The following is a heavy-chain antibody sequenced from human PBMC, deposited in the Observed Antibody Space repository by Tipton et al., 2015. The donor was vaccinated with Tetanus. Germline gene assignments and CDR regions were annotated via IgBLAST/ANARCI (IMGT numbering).Heavy chain of an antibody. V-gene: IGHV3-23*01. CDR2: ISGRGDTT. D-gene: IGHD4-23*01. CDR3: AKNSSDSDFCFYGMDV. CDR1: GFIFSRYA. J-gene: IGHJ6*02. Sequence: SLRLSCAASGFIFSRYAMSWVRQAPGKGLGWVSTISGRGDTTYYADSVKGRFTISRDNSKNTLYLQMNSLRADDTAVYYCAKNSSDSDFCFYGMDVWGQGTTVAVSS.